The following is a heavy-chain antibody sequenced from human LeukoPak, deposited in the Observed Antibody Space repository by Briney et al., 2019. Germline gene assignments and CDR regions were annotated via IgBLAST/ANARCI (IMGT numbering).Heavy chain of an antibody. V-gene: IGHV4-59*08. CDR3: ARHKRGVAVAGTGYDY. CDR2: IYYSGST. Sequence: PSETLSLTCTVSGGSISSYYWSWIRQPPGKGLGWIGYIYYSGSTNYNPSLKSRVTISVDTSENQFSLKLSSVTAADTAVYYCARHKRGVAVAGTGYDYWGQGTLVTVSS. J-gene: IGHJ4*02. D-gene: IGHD6-19*01. CDR1: GGSISSYY.